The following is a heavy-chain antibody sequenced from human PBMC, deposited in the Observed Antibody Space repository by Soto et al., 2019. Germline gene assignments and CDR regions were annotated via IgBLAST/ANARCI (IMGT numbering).Heavy chain of an antibody. D-gene: IGHD3-22*01. CDR1: GGPVSCDDLY. J-gene: IGHJ6*02. CDR2: VYHTGTT. V-gene: IGHV4-31*02. CDR3: ARALVTDYNSRDYHYYFAMDV. Sequence: SETLSLTCVVSGGPVSCDDLYWSWIRHLPGKGLEWIANVYHTGTTYYNPSLKSRVSMSVDTSQNQFSLILASVTAADTAVYYCARALVTDYNSRDYHYYFAMDVWGQGTLVTVSS.